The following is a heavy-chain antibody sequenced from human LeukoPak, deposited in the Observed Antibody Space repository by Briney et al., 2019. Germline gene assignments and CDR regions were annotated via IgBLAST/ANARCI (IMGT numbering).Heavy chain of an antibody. CDR2: INAGNGNT. CDR1: GYTFTSYA. Sequence: ASVKVSCQASGYTFTSYAMHWVRQAPGQRREWMGWINAGNGNTKYSQKFQGRVTITRDTSASTAYMELSSLRSEDTAVYYCARDRNRIYYDSSGYKSWFDPWGQGTLVTVSS. D-gene: IGHD3-22*01. CDR3: ARDRNRIYYDSSGYKSWFDP. J-gene: IGHJ5*02. V-gene: IGHV1-3*01.